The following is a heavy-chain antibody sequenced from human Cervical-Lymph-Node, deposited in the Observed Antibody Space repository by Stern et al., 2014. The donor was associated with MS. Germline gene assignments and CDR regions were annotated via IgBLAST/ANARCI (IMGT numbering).Heavy chain of an antibody. D-gene: IGHD2-2*01. CDR2: IYYSGRS. V-gene: IGHV4-31*03. J-gene: IGHJ5*02. Sequence: VQLVESGPGLVKPSQTLSLTCTVSGGSISSGGYYWSWIRQHPGKGLEWIGDIYYSGRSYYNPSLKSRVTISVDTSKNQFSLKLSSVTAADTAVYYCAREYCSSTSCYQWFDPWGQGTLVTVSS. CDR3: AREYCSSTSCYQWFDP. CDR1: GGSISSGGYY.